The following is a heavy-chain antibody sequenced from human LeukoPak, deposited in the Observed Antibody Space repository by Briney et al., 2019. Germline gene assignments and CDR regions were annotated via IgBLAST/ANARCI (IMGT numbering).Heavy chain of an antibody. CDR3: ASLGSVATTNLGVYYFDY. CDR2: INHSGST. V-gene: IGHV4-34*01. J-gene: IGHJ4*02. CDR1: GGSFSGYY. D-gene: IGHD5-12*01. Sequence: PSETLSLTCAVYGGSFSGYYWSWIRQPPGKGLEWIGEINHSGSTNYNPSLKSRVTISVDTSKNQFSLKLSSVTAADTAVYYCASLGSVATTNLGVYYFDYWGQGTLVTVSS.